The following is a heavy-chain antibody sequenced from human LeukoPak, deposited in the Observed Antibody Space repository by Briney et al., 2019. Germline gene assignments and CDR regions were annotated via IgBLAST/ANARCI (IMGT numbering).Heavy chain of an antibody. J-gene: IGHJ4*02. Sequence: PGRSLRLSCTASGFTFGDYAMSWVRQAPGKGLEWVANIKQDGSEKYYVDSVKGRFTISRDNAKNSLYLQMNSLRAEDTAVYYCAREGTYCSSTSCLPQDYFDYWGQGTLVTVSS. D-gene: IGHD2-2*01. CDR2: IKQDGSEK. V-gene: IGHV3-7*01. CDR1: GFTFGDYA. CDR3: AREGTYCSSTSCLPQDYFDY.